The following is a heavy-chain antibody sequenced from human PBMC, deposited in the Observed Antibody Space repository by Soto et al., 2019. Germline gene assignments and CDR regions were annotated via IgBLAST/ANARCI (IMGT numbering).Heavy chain of an antibody. V-gene: IGHV3-23*01. J-gene: IGHJ4*02. CDR1: GFTFSNNA. CDR2: ISGGGGVT. Sequence: EVQLLESGGGLVQPGGSLRLSCAASGFTFSNNAMTWVRQAPGRGLEFVSVISGGGGVTYYADSVKGRFTISRDNSKNTLFLLMNSLRVEDTAIYYCAKDSTVSTSWYDFHYWGQGTLVTVS. CDR3: AKDSTVSTSWYDFHY. D-gene: IGHD4-4*01.